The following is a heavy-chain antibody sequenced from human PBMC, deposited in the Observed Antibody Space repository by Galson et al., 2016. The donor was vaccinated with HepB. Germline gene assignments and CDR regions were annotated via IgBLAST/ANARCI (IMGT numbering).Heavy chain of an antibody. CDR1: YY. V-gene: IGHV4-31*02. CDR2: IYYSGST. CDR3: ARGSPTMVGLDY. J-gene: IGHJ4*02. D-gene: IGHD4-23*01. Sequence: YYWSWIRQHPGKGLEYIGYIYYSGSTYYSPSLESRVSMSVDTSDNQFSLTLRSVTAADTAVYYCARGSPTMVGLDYWGQGTLVTVSS.